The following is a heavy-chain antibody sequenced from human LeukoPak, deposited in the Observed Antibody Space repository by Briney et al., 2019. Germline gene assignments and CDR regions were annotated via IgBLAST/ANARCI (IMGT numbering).Heavy chain of an antibody. CDR3: AKDGYSYGLNFDY. J-gene: IGHJ4*02. CDR1: GLTFSSYA. D-gene: IGHD5-18*01. CDR2: ISGSGGST. V-gene: IGHV3-23*01. Sequence: GGSLRLSCAASGLTFSSYAMSWVRQAPGKGLEWVSAISGSGGSTYYADSVKGRFTISRDNSKNTLYLQMNSLRAEDTAVYYCAKDGYSYGLNFDYWGQGTLVTVSS.